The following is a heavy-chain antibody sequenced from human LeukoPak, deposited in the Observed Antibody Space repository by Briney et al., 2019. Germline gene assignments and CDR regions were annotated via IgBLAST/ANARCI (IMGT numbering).Heavy chain of an antibody. CDR2: IIPILGIA. CDR1: GGTFSSYT. J-gene: IGHJ4*02. CDR3: ARDPGYWSSTRCYTRLGY. V-gene: IGHV1-69*04. Sequence: AASVKVSCKASGGTFSSYTISWVRQAPGQGLEWMGRIIPILGIANYAQKFQGRVTITADKSTSTAYIELRSLRSEDTAVYYCARDPGYWSSTRCYTRLGYWGQGTLVTVSS. D-gene: IGHD2-2*02.